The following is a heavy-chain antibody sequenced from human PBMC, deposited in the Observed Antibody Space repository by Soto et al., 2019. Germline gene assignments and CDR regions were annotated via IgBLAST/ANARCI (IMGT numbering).Heavy chain of an antibody. CDR1: GGTFSSYT. Sequence: QVQLVQSGAEVKKPGSSVKVSCKASGGTFSSYTISWVRQAPGQGLEWMGRIIPILGIANYAQKFQGRVTITADKSKSTAYMQLSSLRSEDTAVYYCARSLHHRLITMVRGESFPFDPRGQGTLVTLSS. CDR2: IIPILGIA. CDR3: ARSLHHRLITMVRGESFPFDP. J-gene: IGHJ5*02. D-gene: IGHD3-10*01. V-gene: IGHV1-69*02.